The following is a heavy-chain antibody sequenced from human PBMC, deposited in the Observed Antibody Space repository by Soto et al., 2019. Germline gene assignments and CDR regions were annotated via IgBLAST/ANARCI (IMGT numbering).Heavy chain of an antibody. Sequence: QVQLVQSGAEVKKPGSSVKVSCKASGGTFSSYAISWVRQAPGQGLEWMGGIIPIFGTANYAQKFQGRVTITADESTSTAYMELSSLRSEDRAVYYCARDGVAAAAPYNWFDPWGQGTLVTVSS. CDR1: GGTFSSYA. CDR2: IIPIFGTA. V-gene: IGHV1-69*01. D-gene: IGHD6-13*01. CDR3: ARDGVAAAAPYNWFDP. J-gene: IGHJ5*02.